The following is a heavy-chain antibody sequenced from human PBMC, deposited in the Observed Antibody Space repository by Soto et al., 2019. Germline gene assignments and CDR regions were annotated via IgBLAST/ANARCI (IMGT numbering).Heavy chain of an antibody. CDR2: IIPIFGTA. CDR3: ARDGGRHSGGIDY. J-gene: IGHJ4*02. Sequence: QVQLVQSGAEVKKPGSSVKVSCKASGGTFSSYSINWVRQAPGQGLEWMGEIIPIFGTANYAQKFQGRITIPADASTSTACMELSSLRTEDTAVYYCARDGGRHSGGIDYWGQGTLVTVSS. D-gene: IGHD1-26*01. V-gene: IGHV1-69*01. CDR1: GGTFSSYS.